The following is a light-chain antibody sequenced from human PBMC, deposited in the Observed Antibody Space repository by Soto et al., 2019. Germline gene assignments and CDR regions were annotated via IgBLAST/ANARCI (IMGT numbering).Light chain of an antibody. CDR2: AAS. Sequence: DIQMTQSPSSLSASVGDSVTITCRASQSMSNYLNWYQQKPGKAPKVLIYAASSLQSGVPARFSGSESGTDFTLTISSLQPEDFATYYCQQSYSIPYTFGQGTKLEIK. CDR3: QQSYSIPYT. J-gene: IGKJ2*01. CDR1: QSMSNY. V-gene: IGKV1-39*01.